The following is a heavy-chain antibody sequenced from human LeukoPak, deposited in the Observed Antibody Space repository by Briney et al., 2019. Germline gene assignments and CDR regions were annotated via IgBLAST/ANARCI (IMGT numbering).Heavy chain of an antibody. V-gene: IGHV3-30*04. Sequence: GRSLRLSCAASGFTFSSYAMHWVRQAPGKGLEWVAVISYDGSNKYYADSVKGRFTIPRDNSKNTLYLQMNSLRAEDTAVYYCARGEGITMVRGVIIWGQGTLVTVSS. CDR3: ARGEGITMVRGVII. CDR1: GFTFSSYA. CDR2: ISYDGSNK. J-gene: IGHJ4*02. D-gene: IGHD3-10*01.